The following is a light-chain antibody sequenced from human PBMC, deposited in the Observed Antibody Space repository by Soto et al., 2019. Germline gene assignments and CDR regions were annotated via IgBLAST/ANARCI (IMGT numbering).Light chain of an antibody. J-gene: IGKJ2*01. CDR3: HQYGSSPPYT. V-gene: IGKV3-20*01. CDR1: QSVRSSY. CDR2: GAS. Sequence: EIVLTQSPGTLSLSPGEQATLSCRASQSVRSSYLAWYQQNPGHAPRLLIYGASRRSTRIPDRFSGRGSGTDFTLTIRRLEPEDFAVYYCHQYGSSPPYTFGQGTKLEIK.